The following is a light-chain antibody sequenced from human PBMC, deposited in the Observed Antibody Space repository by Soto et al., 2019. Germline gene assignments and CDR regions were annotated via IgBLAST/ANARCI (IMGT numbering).Light chain of an antibody. Sequence: SYELTQPPSVSVAPGKTARITCGGNNIGSKSVHWYQQKPGQAPVLVIYYDSDRPSGIPERFSGSNSGNTATLTISRVEAGDEGDYYCQVWDSSSDPVVFGGGTKLTVL. J-gene: IGLJ2*01. CDR1: NIGSKS. CDR3: QVWDSSSDPVV. V-gene: IGLV3-21*04. CDR2: YDS.